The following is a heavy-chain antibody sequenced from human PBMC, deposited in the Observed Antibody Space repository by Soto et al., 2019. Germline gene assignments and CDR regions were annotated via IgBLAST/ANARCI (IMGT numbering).Heavy chain of an antibody. CDR3: ACQYYDFSSGALDF. CDR1: GGSISSDDYY. CDR2: IHDTATT. D-gene: IGHD3-3*01. V-gene: IGHV4-30-4*01. Sequence: QVQLQESGPGLVKPSQTLSLTCTVSGGSISSDDYYWSWIRQPPGKGLEWIGDIHDTATTSYSPSLKSRLTLSVATSKNQFSLTLRSVTAADTAVYFCACQYYDFSSGALDFWGQGILVTVSS. J-gene: IGHJ4*02.